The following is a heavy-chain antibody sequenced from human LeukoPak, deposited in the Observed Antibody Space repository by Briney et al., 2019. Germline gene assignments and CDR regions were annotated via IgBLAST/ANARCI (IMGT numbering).Heavy chain of an antibody. Sequence: GGSLRLSCEASGFIFSTYALNWVRQAPGKGLEWVSFINGGGSNTYYADSVKGRFTISRDNPKNTLYLQMNSLRLEDTAVYYCAKARKNTVTTSSFDYWGQGTLVTVSS. CDR1: GFIFSTYA. CDR3: AKARKNTVTTSSFDY. CDR2: INGGGSNT. V-gene: IGHV3-23*01. D-gene: IGHD4-17*01. J-gene: IGHJ4*02.